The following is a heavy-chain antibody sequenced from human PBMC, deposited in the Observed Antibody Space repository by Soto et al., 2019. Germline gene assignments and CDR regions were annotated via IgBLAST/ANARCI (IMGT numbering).Heavy chain of an antibody. Sequence: GGSLRLSCAASGVTFISYSMNWVRQAPGKGLEWVSSISSSSSYIYYADSVKGRFTISRDNAKNSLYLQMNSLRAEDTAVYYCARGPTPTVTIDYWGQGTLVTVSS. CDR2: ISSSSSYI. J-gene: IGHJ4*02. V-gene: IGHV3-21*01. CDR1: GVTFISYS. D-gene: IGHD4-17*01. CDR3: ARGPTPTVTIDY.